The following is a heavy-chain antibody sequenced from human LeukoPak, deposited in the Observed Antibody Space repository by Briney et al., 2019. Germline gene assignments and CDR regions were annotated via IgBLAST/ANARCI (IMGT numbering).Heavy chain of an antibody. CDR3: AKGYSYGYVDAFDI. Sequence: GGSLRLSCAASGFTFSSYSMNWVRQAPGKGLEWVSSISSSSSYIYYADSVKGRFTISRDNAKNSLYLQMNSLRAEDTALYYCAKGYSYGYVDAFDIWGQGTMVTVSS. CDR1: GFTFSSYS. J-gene: IGHJ3*02. CDR2: ISSSSSYI. V-gene: IGHV3-21*04. D-gene: IGHD5-18*01.